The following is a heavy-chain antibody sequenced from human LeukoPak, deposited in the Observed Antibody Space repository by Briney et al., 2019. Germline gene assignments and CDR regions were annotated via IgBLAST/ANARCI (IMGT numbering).Heavy chain of an antibody. V-gene: IGHV4-38-2*01. CDR3: ARGETTAADRREGDAFDV. J-gene: IGHJ3*01. CDR1: GYAISSGYY. D-gene: IGHD4-11*01. CDR2: IYHSGTT. Sequence: SETLSLTCAVSGYAISSGYYWGWFRQPPGKGLEGIGSIYHSGTTYSNPSLKSRVTMSVNTSKNQFSLKLSSVTAADTAVDYCARGETTAADRREGDAFDVWGQGTIVTVSS.